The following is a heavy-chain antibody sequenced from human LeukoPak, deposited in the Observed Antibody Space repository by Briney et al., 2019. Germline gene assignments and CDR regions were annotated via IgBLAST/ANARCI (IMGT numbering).Heavy chain of an antibody. J-gene: IGHJ4*02. Sequence: PGGSLRLSCAASGFTFSSYEMNWVRQAPGKGLEWVSSIGSSSSYIYYADSVKGRFTISRDNAKNSLYLQMNSLRAEDTAVYYCASTLIVATAFDYWGQGALVTVSS. CDR2: IGSSSSYI. D-gene: IGHD5-12*01. CDR3: ASTLIVATAFDY. V-gene: IGHV3-21*01. CDR1: GFTFSSYE.